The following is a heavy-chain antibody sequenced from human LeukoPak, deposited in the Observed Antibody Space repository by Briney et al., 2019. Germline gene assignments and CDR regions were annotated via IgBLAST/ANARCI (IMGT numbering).Heavy chain of an antibody. D-gene: IGHD5/OR15-5a*01. Sequence: SETLSLTCSVSGASINSHWWSWIRQPPGRGLEWIAYIHHSGETNCNPPLKSRVTISLDTSKDQVSLMLTSVTAADTAVYFCATHVLFDSNHYSYWFDPWGQGTLVTVSS. J-gene: IGHJ5*02. V-gene: IGHV4-59*08. CDR3: ATHVLFDSNHYSYWFDP. CDR1: GASINSHW. CDR2: IHHSGET.